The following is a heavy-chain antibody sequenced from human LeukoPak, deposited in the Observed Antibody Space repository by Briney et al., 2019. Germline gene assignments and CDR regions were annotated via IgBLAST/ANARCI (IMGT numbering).Heavy chain of an antibody. D-gene: IGHD3-22*01. Sequence: PGGSLRLSCAASGFTFSNAWMSWVRQAPGKGLEWVGRIKSKTDGGTTDYAAPVKGRFTISRDDSKNTLYLQMNSLKTEDTAVYYCTTDLRLGGGYYDSSGYSSDYWGQGTLVTVSS. CDR2: IKSKTDGGTT. V-gene: IGHV3-15*01. J-gene: IGHJ4*02. CDR1: GFTFSNAW. CDR3: TTDLRLGGGYYDSSGYSSDY.